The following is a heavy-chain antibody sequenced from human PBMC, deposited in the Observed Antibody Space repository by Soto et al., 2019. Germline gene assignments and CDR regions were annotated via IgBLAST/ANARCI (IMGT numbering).Heavy chain of an antibody. Sequence: LRLSCSASGFTFSSYAMSWVRQAPGKGLEWLARIDWDDDKYYSTSLKTRLTISKDTSKNQVVLTMTNMDPVDTATYYCARIRIKESETSPFDYWGQGTLVTVSS. CDR1: GFTFSSYAM. J-gene: IGHJ4*02. CDR3: ARIRIKESETSPFDY. CDR2: IDWDDDK. V-gene: IGHV2-70*11.